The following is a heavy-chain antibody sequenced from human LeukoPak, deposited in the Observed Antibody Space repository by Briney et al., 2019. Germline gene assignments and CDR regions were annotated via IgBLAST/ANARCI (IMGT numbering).Heavy chain of an antibody. Sequence: PGGSLRLSCVASGFTFSSYSMNWVRQAPGKGLEWVSYITRSSSAKFYADSVKGRFTISRDNAENLLYLQMNSLRAEDTAVYYCARAAYDSNGFTANHDYWGQGTLVTVSS. J-gene: IGHJ4*02. D-gene: IGHD3-22*01. CDR1: GFTFSSYS. CDR3: ARAAYDSNGFTANHDY. CDR2: ITRSSSAK. V-gene: IGHV3-48*01.